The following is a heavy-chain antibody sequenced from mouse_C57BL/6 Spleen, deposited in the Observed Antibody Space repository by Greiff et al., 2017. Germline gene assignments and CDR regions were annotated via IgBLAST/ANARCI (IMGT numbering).Heavy chain of an antibody. D-gene: IGHD2-3*01. Sequence: QVQLKESGAELVKPGASVKLSCKASGYTFTEYTIHWVKQRSGQGLEWIGWFYPGSGSIKYNEKFKDKATLTADKSSSTVYMELSRLTSEDSAVYFCARHDDPPNDGYYYFDYWGQGTTLTVSS. CDR2: FYPGSGSI. J-gene: IGHJ2*01. CDR3: ARHDDPPNDGYYYFDY. CDR1: GYTFTEYT. V-gene: IGHV1-62-2*01.